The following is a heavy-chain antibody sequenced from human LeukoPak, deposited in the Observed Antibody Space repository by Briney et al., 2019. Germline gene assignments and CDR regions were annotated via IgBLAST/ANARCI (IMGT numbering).Heavy chain of an antibody. CDR1: GFTFSSYG. CDR3: AKDLTAVAGENGFFDY. J-gene: IGHJ4*02. V-gene: IGHV3-33*06. CDR2: IWYDGSNK. D-gene: IGHD6-19*01. Sequence: GGSLRLSCAASGFTFSSYGMHWVRQAPGKGLEWVAVIWYDGSNKYYADSVKGRFTISRDNSKNTLHLQMNSLGAEDTAVYYCAKDLTAVAGENGFFDYWGQGTLVTVSS.